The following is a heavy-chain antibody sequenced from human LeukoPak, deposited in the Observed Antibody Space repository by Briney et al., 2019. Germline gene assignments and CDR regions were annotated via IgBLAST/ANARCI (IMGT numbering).Heavy chain of an antibody. J-gene: IGHJ4*02. CDR3: AGIRATGDRNN. CDR2: INSDGRST. V-gene: IGHV3-74*01. D-gene: IGHD1-26*01. Sequence: GGSLRLSCEASGFTFSDYWMHWVRQAPGKGLVWVSRINSDGRSTTYADSVKGRFTVSRDNAKNTVYLQMNSLRAEDTAVYYCAGIRATGDRNNWGQGTLVTVSS. CDR1: GFTFSDYW.